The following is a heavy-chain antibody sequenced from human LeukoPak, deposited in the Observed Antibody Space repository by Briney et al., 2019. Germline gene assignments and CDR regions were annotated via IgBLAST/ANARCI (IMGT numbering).Heavy chain of an antibody. CDR3: ARDIAARWDYYYYGMDV. CDR2: IYSGGST. CDR1: GFTVSSNY. D-gene: IGHD6-6*01. V-gene: IGHV3-66*01. J-gene: IGHJ6*02. Sequence: GGSLRLSCAASGFTVSSNYMSWVRQAPGKGLEWVSVIYSGGSTYYADSVKGRFTISRDNSKNTLYLQMNSLRAEDTAVYYCARDIAARWDYYYYGMDVWGQGTTVTVSS.